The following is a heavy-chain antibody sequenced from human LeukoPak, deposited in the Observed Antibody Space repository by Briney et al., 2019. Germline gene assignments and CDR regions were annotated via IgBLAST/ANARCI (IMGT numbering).Heavy chain of an antibody. CDR3: AREPDLYQLLLYSYFDY. CDR1: GFTFSSYS. V-gene: IGHV3-48*04. CDR2: ISSSSSTI. Sequence: PGGSLRLSCAASGFTFSSYSMNWVRLAPGKGLEWVSYISSSSSTIYYADSVKGRFTISRDNAKNSLYLQMNSLRAEDTAVYYCAREPDLYQLLLYSYFDYWGQGTLVTVSS. D-gene: IGHD2-2*01. J-gene: IGHJ4*02.